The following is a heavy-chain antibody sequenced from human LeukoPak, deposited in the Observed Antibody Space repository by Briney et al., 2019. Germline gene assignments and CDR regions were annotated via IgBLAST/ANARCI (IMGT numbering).Heavy chain of an antibody. CDR2: INDSGNT. V-gene: IGHV4-30-2*01. CDR3: AREAAFYHYWSHPGPKYEHYYYMDV. CDR1: GDSISSGDYY. Sequence: SQTLSLTCTVSGDSISSGDYYWTWIRQPPGKGLEWIGEINDSGNTNYNPSLRSRVTMSVDRSRKQVSLQVTSVTAADTAAYYCAREAAFYHYWSHPGPKYEHYYYMDVWGIGTTVIVSS. J-gene: IGHJ6*03. D-gene: IGHD3-3*02.